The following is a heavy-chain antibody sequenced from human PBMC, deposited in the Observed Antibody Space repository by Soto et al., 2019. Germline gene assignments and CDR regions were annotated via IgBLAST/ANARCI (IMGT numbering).Heavy chain of an antibody. CDR1: GGTFSSYA. Sequence: GASVKVSCKASGGTFSSYAISWVRQAPGQGLEWMGGIIPIFGTANYAQKFQGRVTITADESTSTAYMELSSLRSEDAAVYYCARNTYCSSTSCYHYYYYGMDVWGQGTTVTVSS. J-gene: IGHJ6*02. CDR2: IIPIFGTA. D-gene: IGHD2-2*01. V-gene: IGHV1-69*13. CDR3: ARNTYCSSTSCYHYYYYGMDV.